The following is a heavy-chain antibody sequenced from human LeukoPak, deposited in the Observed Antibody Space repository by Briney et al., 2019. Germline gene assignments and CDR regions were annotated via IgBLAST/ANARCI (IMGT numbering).Heavy chain of an antibody. CDR2: IYPSGST. Sequence: PSETLSLTCTVSGGSISSYYWSWIRQPAAKGLDWIGRIYPSGSTNYNPSLKSRVTMSVDTSQNQFSLKLSSVTAADTAVYYCARGGYYYGSGSSYNWFDPWGQGTLVTVSS. V-gene: IGHV4-4*07. CDR1: GGSISSYY. J-gene: IGHJ5*02. D-gene: IGHD3-10*01. CDR3: ARGGYYYGSGSSYNWFDP.